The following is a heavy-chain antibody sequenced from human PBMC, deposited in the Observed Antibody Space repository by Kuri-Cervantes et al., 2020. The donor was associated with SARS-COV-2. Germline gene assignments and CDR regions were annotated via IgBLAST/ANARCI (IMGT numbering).Heavy chain of an antibody. CDR3: AKDIDTASVVVPAAINFDY. D-gene: IGHD2-2*02. Sequence: SLKISCAASGFTFSSYAMSWVRQAPGKGLEWVSGISWNSGSIGYADSVKGRSTISRDNAKSSLYLQMNSLRAEDTALYYCAKDIDTASVVVPAAINFDYWGQGTLVTVSS. CDR1: GFTFSSYA. J-gene: IGHJ4*02. V-gene: IGHV3-9*01. CDR2: ISWNSGSI.